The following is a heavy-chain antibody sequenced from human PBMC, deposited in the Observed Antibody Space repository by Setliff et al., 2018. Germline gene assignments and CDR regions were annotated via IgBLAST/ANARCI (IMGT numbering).Heavy chain of an antibody. CDR3: AKELAVAGSCIDY. CDR1: GFIFSNYG. J-gene: IGHJ4*02. Sequence: GESLRLSCAASGFIFSNYGMHWVRQAPGKGLEWVAVIWYDGINKYYADSVKGRFTISRDISKNTLYLQMNNLRAEDTAVYYCAKELAVAGSCIDYWGQGTLVTVSS. V-gene: IGHV3-33*06. CDR2: IWYDGINK. D-gene: IGHD6-19*01.